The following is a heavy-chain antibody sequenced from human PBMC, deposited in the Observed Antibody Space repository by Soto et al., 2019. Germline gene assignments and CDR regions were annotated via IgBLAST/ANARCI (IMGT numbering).Heavy chain of an antibody. Sequence: ASVKVSCKASGYTFTSYAMHWVRQAPGQRLEWMGWINAGNGNTKYSQKFQGRVTITRDTSASTAYMELSSLRSEDTAVYYCARKQQLLYYFDYWGQGTLVTVS. CDR2: INAGNGNT. CDR1: GYTFTSYA. J-gene: IGHJ4*02. V-gene: IGHV1-3*01. CDR3: ARKQQLLYYFDY. D-gene: IGHD6-13*01.